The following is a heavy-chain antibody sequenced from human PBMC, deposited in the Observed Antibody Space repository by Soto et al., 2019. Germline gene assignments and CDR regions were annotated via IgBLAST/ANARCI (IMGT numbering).Heavy chain of an antibody. CDR2: IKQDGSEE. CDR3: ARHPPAYDSSRYGFDY. D-gene: IGHD3-22*01. Sequence: GGSLRLSCVDSTFTLSNYWMSWVRQAPGKGLEWVASIKQDGSEEYFGDSVKGRFSISGDNAKNTLYLHMNSLRVDDTAVYYCARHPPAYDSSRYGFDYWGQGTLVTVSS. V-gene: IGHV3-7*03. J-gene: IGHJ4*02. CDR1: TFTLSNYW.